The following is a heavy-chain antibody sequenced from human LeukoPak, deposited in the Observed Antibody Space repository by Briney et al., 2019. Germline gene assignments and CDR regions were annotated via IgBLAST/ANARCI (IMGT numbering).Heavy chain of an antibody. CDR1: GFTFSSYW. J-gene: IGHJ4*02. CDR3: ARDENLYYYDSSGYYYPDY. V-gene: IGHV3-7*03. Sequence: GGSLRLSCAASGFTFSSYWMSWVRQAPGKGLEWVANIKQDGSEKYYVDSVKGRFTISRDNAKNSLYLQMNSLRAEDTAVYYCARDENLYYYDSSGYYYPDYWGQGTLVTVSS. CDR2: IKQDGSEK. D-gene: IGHD3-22*01.